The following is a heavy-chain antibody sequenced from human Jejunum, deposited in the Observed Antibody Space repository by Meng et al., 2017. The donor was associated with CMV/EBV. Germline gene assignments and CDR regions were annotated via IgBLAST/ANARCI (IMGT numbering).Heavy chain of an antibody. CDR1: GFYFSGYA. J-gene: IGHJ4*02. CDR3: ARDDHSGSLVGFDY. D-gene: IGHD1-26*01. Sequence: FGFYFSGYAMHWVRQVPGKGLEGVAVIWYDGSYKYYADSVKGRFSISRDNLKNTVYLQMNSLRADDTAVYYCARDDHSGSLVGFDYWGQGTLVTVSS. V-gene: IGHV3-33*01. CDR2: IWYDGSYK.